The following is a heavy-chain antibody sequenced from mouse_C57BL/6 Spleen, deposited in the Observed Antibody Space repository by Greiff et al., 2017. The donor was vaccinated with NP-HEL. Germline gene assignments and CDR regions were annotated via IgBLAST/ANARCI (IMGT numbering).Heavy chain of an antibody. D-gene: IGHD3-2*02. Sequence: VQVVESGAELARPGASVKLSCKASGYTFTSYGISWVKQRTGQGLEWIGEIYPRSGNTYYNEKFKGKATLTADKSSSTAYMELRSLTSEDSAVYFCAREATKAMDYWGQGTSVTVSS. J-gene: IGHJ4*01. CDR2: IYPRSGNT. V-gene: IGHV1-81*01. CDR1: GYTFTSYG. CDR3: AREATKAMDY.